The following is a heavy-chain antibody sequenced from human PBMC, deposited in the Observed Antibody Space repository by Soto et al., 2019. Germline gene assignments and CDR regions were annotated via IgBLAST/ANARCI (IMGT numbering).Heavy chain of an antibody. CDR1: GGSISSGGYS. J-gene: IGHJ6*02. V-gene: IGHV4-31*03. CDR3: ARGSRDFWSGYSYCYYYGMDV. Sequence: SETLSLTCTVSGGSISSGGYSWSWIRQHPGKGLEWIGYIYYSGSTYYNPSLKSRVTISVDTSKNQFSLKLSSVTAADTAVYYCARGSRDFWSGYSYCYYYGMDVWGQGTTVT. CDR2: IYYSGST. D-gene: IGHD3-3*01.